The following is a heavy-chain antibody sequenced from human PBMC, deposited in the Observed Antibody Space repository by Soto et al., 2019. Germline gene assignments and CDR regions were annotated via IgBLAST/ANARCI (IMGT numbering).Heavy chain of an antibody. Sequence: GGSLRLSCAASGFTFSSYAMSWVRQAPGKGLEWVSAISGSGGSTYYADSVKGRFTISRDNSKNTLYLQMNSLRAEDTAVYYCAREGVDIVVVPAAYGMDVWGQGTTVTVSS. CDR1: GFTFSSYA. CDR3: AREGVDIVVVPAAYGMDV. D-gene: IGHD2-2*03. J-gene: IGHJ6*02. CDR2: ISGSGGST. V-gene: IGHV3-23*01.